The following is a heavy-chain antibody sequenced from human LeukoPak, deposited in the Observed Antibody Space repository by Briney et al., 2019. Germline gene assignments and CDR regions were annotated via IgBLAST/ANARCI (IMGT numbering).Heavy chain of an antibody. V-gene: IGHV1-2*02. CDR3: ARGFAEEGTTTGAFDI. CDR2: INPNSGGT. J-gene: IGHJ3*02. CDR1: GYTFSGYY. Sequence: ASVKVFCKASGYTFSGYYVHWVRQAPGQGLEWMGWINPNSGGTNYAQKFQGRVTMTRDTSISTAYMELRRLGSDDTAVYYCARGFAEEGTTTGAFDIWGHGTMVTVSS. D-gene: IGHD1-7*01.